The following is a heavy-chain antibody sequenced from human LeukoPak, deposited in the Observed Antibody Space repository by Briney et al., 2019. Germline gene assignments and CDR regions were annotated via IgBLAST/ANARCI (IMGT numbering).Heavy chain of an antibody. V-gene: IGHV4-59*08. J-gene: IGHJ5*02. CDR1: GGSISSYY. CDR2: IYYSGST. CDR3: ARITMAYNWFDP. D-gene: IGHD3-10*01. Sequence: PSETLSLTCTVSGGSISSYYWSWIRHPPGKGLEWIGYIYYSGSTNYNPSLKSRVTISVDTSKNQFSLKLSSVTAADTAVYYCARITMAYNWFDPWGQGTLVTVSS.